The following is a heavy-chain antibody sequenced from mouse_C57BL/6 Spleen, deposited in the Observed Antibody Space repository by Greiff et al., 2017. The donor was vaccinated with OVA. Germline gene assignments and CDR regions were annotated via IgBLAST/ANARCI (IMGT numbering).Heavy chain of an antibody. CDR3: AIYGATGPFAY. D-gene: IGHD3-1*01. Sequence: VQLQQSGAELVKPGASVKVSCKASGYTFTSYWMHWVKQRPGQGLEWIGRIHPSVSDTSYNQKFKGKATLTVDKSSSTAYMQLSSLTSEDSAVYYCAIYGATGPFAYWGQGTLVTVSA. CDR1: GYTFTSYW. CDR2: IHPSVSDT. J-gene: IGHJ3*01. V-gene: IGHV1-74*01.